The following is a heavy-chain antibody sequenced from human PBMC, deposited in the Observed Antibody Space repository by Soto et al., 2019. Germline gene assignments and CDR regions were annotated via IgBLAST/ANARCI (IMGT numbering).Heavy chain of an antibody. V-gene: IGHV3-9*01. D-gene: IGHD2-2*01. CDR1: GFTFDDYA. CDR3: AKDNSAGSTSGLGYMDV. CDR2: ISWNSGSI. Sequence: EVQLVESGGGLVQPGRSLRLSCAASGFTFDDYAMHWVRQAPGKGLEWVSGISWNSGSIGYADSVKGRFTISRDNAKNSLYLQMNSLRDADTALYYCAKDNSAGSTSGLGYMDVWGKGTTVTVSS. J-gene: IGHJ6*03.